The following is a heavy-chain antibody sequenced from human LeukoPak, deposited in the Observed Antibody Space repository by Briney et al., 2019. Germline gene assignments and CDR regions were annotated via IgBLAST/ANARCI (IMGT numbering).Heavy chain of an antibody. D-gene: IGHD6-13*01. V-gene: IGHV4-61*01. CDR2: IYYSGST. CDR3: AGGAAAGSYGMDV. CDR1: GGSISSSSYS. J-gene: IGHJ6*02. Sequence: SETLSLTCTVSGGSISSSSYSWSWIRQPPGKGLEWIGYIYYSGSTNYNPSLKSRVTISVDTSKNQFFLKLSSVTAADTAVYYCAGGAAAGSYGMDVWGQGTTVTVSS.